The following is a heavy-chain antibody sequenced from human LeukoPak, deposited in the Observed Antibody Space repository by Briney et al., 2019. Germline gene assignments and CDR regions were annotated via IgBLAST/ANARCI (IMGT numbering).Heavy chain of an antibody. D-gene: IGHD4-17*01. V-gene: IGHV1-46*01. J-gene: IGHJ3*02. CDR3: ARRGSDYPRTVTTPRGSNDAFDI. CDR1: GYTFTSYY. CDR2: INPSGGST. Sequence: ASVKVSCKASGYTFTSYYMHWVRQAPGQGLEWMGIINPSGGSTSYAQKFQGRVTITADKSTSTAYMELSSLRSEDTAVYYCARRGSDYPRTVTTPRGSNDAFDIWGQGTMVTVSS.